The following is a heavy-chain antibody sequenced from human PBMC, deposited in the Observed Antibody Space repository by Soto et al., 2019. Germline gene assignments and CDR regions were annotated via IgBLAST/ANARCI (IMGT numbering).Heavy chain of an antibody. CDR3: ARDFIVVVPAASDV. J-gene: IGHJ6*02. CDR1: GFTFSSYS. CDR2: ISSSSSYI. V-gene: IGHV3-21*01. D-gene: IGHD2-2*01. Sequence: GGSLRLSCAASGFTFSSYSMNWVRQAPGKGLEWVSSISSSSSYIYYADSVKGRFTISRDNAKNSLYLQMNSLRAEDTAVYYCARDFIVVVPAASDVWGQGTTVTVSS.